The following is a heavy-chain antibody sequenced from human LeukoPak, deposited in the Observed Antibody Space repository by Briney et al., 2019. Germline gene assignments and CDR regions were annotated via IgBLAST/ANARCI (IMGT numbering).Heavy chain of an antibody. J-gene: IGHJ4*02. V-gene: IGHV4-4*07. CDR3: ARGQWQIDY. Sequence: PSETLSLTCTVSGVSISHYCWTWIRQPAGGGLEWIGRIDTSGSTNYNPSLKSRVTMSSDTSNNQFSLNLMSVDATDTAVYYCARGQWQIDYWGQGILVTVSP. CDR1: GVSISHYC. CDR2: IDTSGST. D-gene: IGHD6-19*01.